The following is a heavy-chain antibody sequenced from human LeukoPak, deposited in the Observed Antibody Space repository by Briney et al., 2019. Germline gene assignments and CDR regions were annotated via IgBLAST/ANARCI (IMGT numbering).Heavy chain of an antibody. V-gene: IGHV4-4*07. CDR1: GGSISGYY. CDR3: ARSTGWSSDLLDY. CDR2: VYTSGTT. J-gene: IGHJ4*02. D-gene: IGHD6-19*01. Sequence: SETLSLTCTVSGGSISGYYWNWIRQPAGKGLEWIGRVYTSGTTNYSPSLKSRITMPVDTSKNQFSLRLISVTAADTAVYYCARSTGWSSDLLDYWGQGALVTVSS.